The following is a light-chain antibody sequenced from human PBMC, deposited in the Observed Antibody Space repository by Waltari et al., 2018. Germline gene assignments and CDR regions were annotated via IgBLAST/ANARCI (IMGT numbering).Light chain of an antibody. CDR3: QQYGSSPRT. V-gene: IGKV3-20*01. J-gene: IGKJ1*01. CDR1: QSVTSSY. CDR2: GAS. Sequence: EIVLTQSPGPLSLSPGERATLSFRASQSVTSSYLAWYQQKPGQAPRLLIYGASSRATGIPDRFSGSGSGTDFTLTISRLEPEDSAVYYCQQYGSSPRTFGQGTKVEIK.